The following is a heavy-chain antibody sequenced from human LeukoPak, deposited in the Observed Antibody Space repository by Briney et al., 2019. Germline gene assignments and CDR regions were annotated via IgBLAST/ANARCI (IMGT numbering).Heavy chain of an antibody. CDR1: GFTFSNAW. CDR2: IKSKTDGGTT. D-gene: IGHD6-19*01. J-gene: IGHJ4*02. CDR3: TTAPRGWYRDY. Sequence: GGSLRPSCAASGFTFSNAWMSWVRQAPGKGLEWVGRIKSKTDGGTTDYAAPVKGRFTISRDDSKNTLYLQMNSLKTEDTAVYYCTTAPRGWYRDYWGQGTLVTVSS. V-gene: IGHV3-15*01.